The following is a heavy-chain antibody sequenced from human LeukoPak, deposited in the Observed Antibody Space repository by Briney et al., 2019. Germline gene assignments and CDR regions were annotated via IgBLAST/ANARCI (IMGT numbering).Heavy chain of an antibody. V-gene: IGHV3-23*01. CDR2: ISGSGGST. D-gene: IGHD6-13*01. CDR3: AKDLEIAAAGTPYYFDY. Sequence: GGSLRLSCAASGFTFSSYAMSWVRQAPGKGLEWGSAISGSGGSTYYADSVKGRFTISRDNSKNTLYLQMNSLRAEDTAVYYCAKDLEIAAAGTPYYFDYWGQGTLVTVSS. CDR1: GFTFSSYA. J-gene: IGHJ4*02.